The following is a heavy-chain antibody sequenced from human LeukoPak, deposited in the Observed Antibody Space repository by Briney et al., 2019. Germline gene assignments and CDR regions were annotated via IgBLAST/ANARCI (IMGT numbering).Heavy chain of an antibody. CDR3: AREALGEMLVKDAFDI. Sequence: GGSLRLSCAASGFTFSDYYMSWVRQAPGKGLEWVSYISSSGSTIYYADSVKGRFTISRDNAKNSLYLQMNSLRAEDTAVYYCAREALGEMLVKDAFDIWGQGTMVTVSS. CDR2: ISSSGSTI. D-gene: IGHD3-10*01. V-gene: IGHV3-11*01. CDR1: GFTFSDYY. J-gene: IGHJ3*02.